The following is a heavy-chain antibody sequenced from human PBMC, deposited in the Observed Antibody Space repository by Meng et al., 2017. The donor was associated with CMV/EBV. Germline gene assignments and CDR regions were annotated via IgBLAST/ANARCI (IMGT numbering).Heavy chain of an antibody. J-gene: IGHJ5*02. CDR3: ARTGGFSRGKVVWFDP. D-gene: IGHD1-14*01. Sequence: GGSLRLSCAASGFTFSSYWMHWVRQAPGKGLVWVSRINSDGSSTSYADSVKGRFTISRDKAKNTLYLQMNSLRAEDTAVYYCARTGGFSRGKVVWFDPWGQGTLVTVSS. CDR2: INSDGSST. V-gene: IGHV3-74*01. CDR1: GFTFSSYW.